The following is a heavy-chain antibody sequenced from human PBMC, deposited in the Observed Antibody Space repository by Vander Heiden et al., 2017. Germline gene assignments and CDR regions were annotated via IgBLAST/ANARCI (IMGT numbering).Heavy chain of an antibody. J-gene: IGHJ6*02. CDR3: ARAIAVAGSFYYGMDV. D-gene: IGHD6-19*01. CDR1: GGTFSSYA. Sequence: QVQLVQSGAEVKKPGSSVKVSCKASGGTFSSYAISWVRQAPGQGLGWMGGIIPILGIANYAQKFQGRVTITADKSTSTAYMELSSLRSEDTAVYYCARAIAVAGSFYYGMDVWGQGTTVTVSS. V-gene: IGHV1-69*10. CDR2: IIPILGIA.